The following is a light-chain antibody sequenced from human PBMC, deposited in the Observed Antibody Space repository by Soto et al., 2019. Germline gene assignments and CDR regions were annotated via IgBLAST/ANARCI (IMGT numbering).Light chain of an antibody. CDR1: SSNIGAGYD. CDR3: QSYDSSLSVLYV. CDR2: GNS. V-gene: IGLV1-40*01. Sequence: QSVLTQPPSVSGAPGQRVTISCTGSSSNIGAGYDVHWYQQLPGTAPKLLIYGNSNRPSGVPDRFSGSKSGTAASLAITGLQAEDEDDYYCQSYDSSLSVLYVFGTGTKLTVL. J-gene: IGLJ1*01.